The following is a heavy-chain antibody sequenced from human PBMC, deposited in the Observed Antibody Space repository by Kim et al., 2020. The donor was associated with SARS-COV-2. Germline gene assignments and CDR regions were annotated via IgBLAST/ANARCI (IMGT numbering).Heavy chain of an antibody. J-gene: IGHJ6*02. Sequence: GESLKISCKGSGYSFTSYWIGWVRQMPGKGLEWMGIIYPGDSDTRYSPSFQGQVTISADKSISTAYLQWSSLKASDTAMYYCARHPYLVGATTGYYYGMDVWGQGTTVTVSS. D-gene: IGHD1-26*01. CDR1: GYSFTSYW. V-gene: IGHV5-51*01. CDR3: ARHPYLVGATTGYYYGMDV. CDR2: IYPGDSDT.